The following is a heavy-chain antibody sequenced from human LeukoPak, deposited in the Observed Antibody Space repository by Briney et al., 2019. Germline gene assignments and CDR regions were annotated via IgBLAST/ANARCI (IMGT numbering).Heavy chain of an antibody. CDR3: AIDPVVVVPAAIGSIVVAGHFDY. D-gene: IGHD2-2*02. V-gene: IGHV3-48*01. CDR2: ISSSSSTI. CDR1: GFTFSSYS. J-gene: IGHJ4*02. Sequence: GGSLRLSCAASGFTFSSYSMNWVRQAPGKGLEWVSYISSSSSTIYYADSVKGRFTISRDNAKNSLYLQMNSLRAEDTAVYYCAIDPVVVVPAAIGSIVVAGHFDYWGQGTLVTVSS.